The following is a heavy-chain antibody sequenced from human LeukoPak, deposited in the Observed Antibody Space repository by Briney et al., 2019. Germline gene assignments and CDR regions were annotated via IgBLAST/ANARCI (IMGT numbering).Heavy chain of an antibody. CDR3: ASTIVTTVYPPGWYFDL. J-gene: IGHJ2*01. V-gene: IGHV3-7*03. CDR1: GFTFSTYW. CDR2: IKQDGSEK. D-gene: IGHD4-17*01. Sequence: GGSLRLSCAASGFTFSTYWMSWVRQAPGKGLEWVANIKQDGSEKHYVDSVKDRFTISRDNTKNLLYLQMNSLRAEDTAVYYCASTIVTTVYPPGWYFDLWGRGTQVTVSS.